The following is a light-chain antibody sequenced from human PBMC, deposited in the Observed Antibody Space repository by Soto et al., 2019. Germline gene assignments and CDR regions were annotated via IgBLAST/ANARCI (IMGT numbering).Light chain of an antibody. V-gene: IGLV2-18*02. CDR1: SSDVGSYNR. CDR2: EVS. Sequence: QSALTQPPSVSGSPGQSVTISCTGTSSDVGSYNRVSWYQQPPGTAPKLMIYEVSNRPSGVPDRFSGSKSGNTASLTISGLEAEDEADYYCSSYTISSFVVFGGGTKLTVL. J-gene: IGLJ2*01. CDR3: SSYTISSFVV.